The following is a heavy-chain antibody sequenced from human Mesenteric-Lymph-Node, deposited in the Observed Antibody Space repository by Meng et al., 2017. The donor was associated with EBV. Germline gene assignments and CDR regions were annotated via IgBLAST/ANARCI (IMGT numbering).Heavy chain of an antibody. D-gene: IGHD6-6*01. J-gene: IGHJ4*02. CDR3: TTEENSNE. CDR1: GFTFSDHY. Sequence: EVQLVEAGGGLVQPGGSLGLSCAASGFTFSDHYMDWVRQAPGKGLEWVGRTRNKANSYTTEYAASVKGRFTISRDDSKNSLYLQMNSLKTEDTAVYYCTTEENSNEWGQGTLVTVSS. V-gene: IGHV3-72*01. CDR2: TRNKANSYTT.